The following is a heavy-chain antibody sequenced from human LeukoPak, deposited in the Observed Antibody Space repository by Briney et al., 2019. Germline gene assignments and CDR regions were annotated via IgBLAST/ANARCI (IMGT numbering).Heavy chain of an antibody. CDR3: ARPPLPFSISKKYYSYYMDV. V-gene: IGHV1-2*02. Sequence: ASVKVSCKASGYTFTGYYMHWVRQAPGQGLEWMGWINPNSGGTKYAQKFQGRVTVTRDTSISTAYMELSRLTSDDTAIYYCARPPLPFSISKKYYSYYMDVWGKGTTVTISS. CDR1: GYTFTGYY. CDR2: INPNSGGT. D-gene: IGHD2-21*01. J-gene: IGHJ6*03.